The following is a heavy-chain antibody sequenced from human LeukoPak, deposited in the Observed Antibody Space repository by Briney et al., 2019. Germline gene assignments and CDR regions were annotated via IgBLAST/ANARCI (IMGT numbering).Heavy chain of an antibody. Sequence: PGRSLRLSCTASGFFFVDYAMSWVRQAPGKGLEWVANIKKDGSVEHYVDSVKGRFTVSRDTSKNTLYLQMNSLRAEDTAIYYCAKDHGTAVAGFYYWGQGTLVTVSS. V-gene: IGHV3-7*03. CDR2: IKKDGSVE. CDR3: AKDHGTAVAGFYY. CDR1: GFFFVDYA. D-gene: IGHD6-19*01. J-gene: IGHJ4*02.